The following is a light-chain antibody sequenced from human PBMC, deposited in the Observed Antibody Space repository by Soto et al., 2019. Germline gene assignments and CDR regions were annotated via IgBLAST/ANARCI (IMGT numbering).Light chain of an antibody. CDR2: DAS. CDR3: QQCAYSPRT. V-gene: IGKV3-20*01. J-gene: IGKJ1*01. CDR1: QNIDNNY. Sequence: EIVLTQSPDSLSLSPGERATVSCRASQNIDNNYLVWYQQRPGLAPRLLIYDASVRATGIPDRFSGSGSGTDVTLSISRPESEDFAVYYCQQCAYSPRTFGQGTKVEVK.